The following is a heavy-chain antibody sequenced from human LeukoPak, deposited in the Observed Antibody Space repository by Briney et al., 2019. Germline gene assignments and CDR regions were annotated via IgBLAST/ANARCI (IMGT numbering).Heavy chain of an antibody. CDR2: INWNGGST. CDR1: GFTFDDYG. V-gene: IGHV3-20*04. J-gene: IGHJ6*03. Sequence: GGSLRLSCAASGFTFDDYGMSWVRQAPGKGLEWVSGINWNGGSTGYADSVKGRFTISRDNAKNSLYLQMNSLRAEDTALYYCARDLGYSYGTYYYYYYMDVWGKGTTVTVSS. D-gene: IGHD5-18*01. CDR3: ARDLGYSYGTYYYYYYMDV.